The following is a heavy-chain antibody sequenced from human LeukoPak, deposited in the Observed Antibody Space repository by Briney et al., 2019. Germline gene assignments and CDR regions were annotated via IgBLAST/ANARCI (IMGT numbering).Heavy chain of an antibody. J-gene: IGHJ4*02. CDR2: INPSGGST. D-gene: IGHD3-10*01. CDR3: AREGSSAFGELFSFDY. CDR1: GYTFTSYY. Sequence: ASVKVSCKASGYTFTSYYMHWVRQAPGQGLEWMGIINPSGGSTSYAQKFQGRVTMTRDTSISTAYMELSRLRSDDTAVYYCAREGSSAFGELFSFDYWGQGTLVSVSS. V-gene: IGHV1-46*01.